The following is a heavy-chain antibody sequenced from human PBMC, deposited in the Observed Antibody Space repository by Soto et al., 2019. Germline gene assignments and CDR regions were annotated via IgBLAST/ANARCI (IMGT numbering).Heavy chain of an antibody. CDR2: IKQDGSER. CDR3: VRGGVHYYDNSFDY. J-gene: IGHJ4*02. Sequence: PGGSLRLSCAASGFSLIPYWMSWVRQAPGKGLEWVSNIKQDGSERNYVNSVKGRFIISRDNAKNSVYLEMNSLRAEDTAVYYCVRGGVHYYDNSFDYWGQGTLVTVSS. V-gene: IGHV3-7*03. D-gene: IGHD3-22*01. CDR1: GFSLIPYW.